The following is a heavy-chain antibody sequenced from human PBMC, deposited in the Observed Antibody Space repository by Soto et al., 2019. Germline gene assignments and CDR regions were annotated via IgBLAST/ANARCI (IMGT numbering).Heavy chain of an antibody. J-gene: IGHJ4*02. CDR2: IRSKAYGGTT. D-gene: IGHD3-3*01. CDR3: TRSGPTRSFDY. Sequence: PGGSLRLSCTASGFTFGDYAMSWFRQAPGKGLEWVGFIRSKAYGGTTEYAAPVKGRFTISRDDSKSIAYLQMNSLKTEDTAVYYCTRSGPTRSFDYWGQGTLVTVSS. CDR1: GFTFGDYA. V-gene: IGHV3-49*03.